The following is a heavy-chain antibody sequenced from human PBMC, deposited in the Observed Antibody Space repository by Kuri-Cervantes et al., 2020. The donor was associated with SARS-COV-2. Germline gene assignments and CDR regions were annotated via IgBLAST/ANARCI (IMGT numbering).Heavy chain of an antibody. CDR1: GGSVSSGSHY. D-gene: IGHD3-10*01. Sequence: SETLSLTCIVSGGSVSSGSHYWSWIRQLPGKGLEWIGYIYYSGSTKHNPSLKSRVTMSVDTSKNQFSLKLNSVTPADTAVYYCARTLDYYGSGTYCFDYWGQGTLVTVSS. CDR2: IYYSGST. CDR3: ARTLDYYGSGTYCFDY. J-gene: IGHJ4*02. V-gene: IGHV4-61*01.